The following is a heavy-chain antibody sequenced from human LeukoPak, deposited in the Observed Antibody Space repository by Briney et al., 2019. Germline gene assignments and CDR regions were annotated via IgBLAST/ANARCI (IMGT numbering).Heavy chain of an antibody. V-gene: IGHV4-59*01. Sequence: SETLSLTCTVSGVSISSYYWSWIRQPPGKGLEWIGYIYYSGNTNYNPSLKSRVPMSIDTSKNHFSLRLNSVTAADTAVYYCARVGDGTFDIWGRGTVVIVSS. CDR1: GVSISSYY. D-gene: IGHD3-16*01. CDR2: IYYSGNT. CDR3: ARVGDGTFDI. J-gene: IGHJ3*02.